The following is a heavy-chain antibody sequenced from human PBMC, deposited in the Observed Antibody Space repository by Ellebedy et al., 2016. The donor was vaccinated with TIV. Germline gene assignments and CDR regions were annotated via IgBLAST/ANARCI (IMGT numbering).Heavy chain of an antibody. CDR2: INHSGST. CDR1: GGSFSGYY. D-gene: IGHD3-16*02. CDR3: WGGNYDYVWGSYRLGYYFDY. V-gene: IGHV4-34*01. Sequence: ESLKISCAVYGGSFSGYYWSWIRQPPGKGLEWIGEINHSGSTNYNPSLKSRVTISVDTSKNQFSLKLSSVTAADTAVYYCWGGNYDYVWGSYRLGYYFDYWGQGTLVTVSS. J-gene: IGHJ4*02.